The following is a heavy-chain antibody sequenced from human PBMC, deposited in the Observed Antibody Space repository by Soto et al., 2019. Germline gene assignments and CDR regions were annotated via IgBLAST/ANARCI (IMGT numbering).Heavy chain of an antibody. CDR3: ARGRKTTVTTVGYYYYYYYRDV. CDR2: INHRGST. CDR1: GGSFSGYY. Sequence: QVQLQQWGAGLLKPSETLSLTCAVYGGSFSGYYWSWIRQPPGKGLEWIGEINHRGSTTYNPSLKSRVTISVDTSKNQFSLQLSSVTAAYTAVYYCARGRKTTVTTVGYYYYYYYRDVWGKGTTVTVSS. D-gene: IGHD4-17*01. V-gene: IGHV4-34*01. J-gene: IGHJ6*03.